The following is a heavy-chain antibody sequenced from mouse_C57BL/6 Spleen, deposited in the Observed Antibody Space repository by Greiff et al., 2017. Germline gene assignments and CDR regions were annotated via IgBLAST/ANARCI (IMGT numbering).Heavy chain of an antibody. D-gene: IGHD2-5*01. CDR1: GFTFSDYG. V-gene: IGHV5-17*01. J-gene: IGHJ3*01. Sequence: EVQGVESGGGLVKPGGSLKLSCAASGFTFSDYGMHWVRQAPEKGLEWVAYIRSGSSTIYYADTVKGRFTISRDNAKNTLFLQMTSLRSEDTAMYYCARSYSNYEGFAYWGQGTLVTVSA. CDR2: IRSGSSTI. CDR3: ARSYSNYEGFAY.